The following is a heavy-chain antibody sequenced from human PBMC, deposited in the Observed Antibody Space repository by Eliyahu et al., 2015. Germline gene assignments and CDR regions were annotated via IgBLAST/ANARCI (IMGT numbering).Heavy chain of an antibody. D-gene: IGHD6-19*01. CDR3: ARRSVAGKYYYYYMDV. CDR1: GYSXTSYW. V-gene: IGHV5-51*03. Sequence: EVQLVQSGAEXKKPGESLKISCTXSGYSXTSYWIGWVRQMPGKGLEWMGIIYPGDSDTRYSPSFQGQVTISADKSISTAYLQWSSLKASDTAMYYCARRSVAGKYYYYYMDVWGKGTTVTVSS. J-gene: IGHJ6*03. CDR2: IYPGDSDT.